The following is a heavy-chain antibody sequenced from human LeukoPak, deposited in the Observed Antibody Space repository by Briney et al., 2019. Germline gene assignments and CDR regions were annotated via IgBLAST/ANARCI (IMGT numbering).Heavy chain of an antibody. CDR3: ARNDMISSVDAFDI. J-gene: IGHJ3*02. V-gene: IGHV4-61*08. CDR1: GGSIASGDYY. Sequence: PSETLSLTCSVSGGSIASGDYYWTWIRQRPGKGPEWIGYIYYSGSTNYNPSLKSRVTISVDTSKNQFSLKLSSVTAADTAVYYCARNDMISSVDAFDIWGQGTMVTVSS. CDR2: IYYSGST. D-gene: IGHD3-22*01.